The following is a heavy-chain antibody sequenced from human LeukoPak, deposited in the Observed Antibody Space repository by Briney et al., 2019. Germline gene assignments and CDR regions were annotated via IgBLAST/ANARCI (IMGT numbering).Heavy chain of an antibody. J-gene: IGHJ3*02. CDR3: ARAVDIVVVVAREAFDI. CDR2: IYYSGNT. V-gene: IGHV4-59*01. Sequence: PSETLSLTCTVSGGSISNYYWTWVRQSPGKGLEWIGYIYYSGNTNYNPSLTSRVTMSVDTSKNQFSLKLSSVTAADTAVYYCARAVDIVVVVAREAFDIWGQGTMVTVSS. CDR1: GGSISNYY. D-gene: IGHD2-15*01.